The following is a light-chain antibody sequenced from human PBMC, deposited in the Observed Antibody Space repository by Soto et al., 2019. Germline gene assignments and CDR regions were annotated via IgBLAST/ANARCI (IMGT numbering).Light chain of an antibody. CDR3: QQYDRSPFT. CDR1: QSVTNNY. J-gene: IGKJ3*01. CDR2: AAS. Sequence: EIVLTQSPATLSLSPGDTATLSFGASQSVTNNYLAWYQQKPGLAPRLLMYAASTRATGIPDRFRGSGSGTDFTLTISSLEAEDFAVYYCQQYDRSPFTFGPGTKVDIK. V-gene: IGKV3D-20*01.